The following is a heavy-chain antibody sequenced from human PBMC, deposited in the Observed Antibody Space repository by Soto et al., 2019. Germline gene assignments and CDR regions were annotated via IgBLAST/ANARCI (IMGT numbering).Heavy chain of an antibody. CDR1: GGSISSSSYY. CDR2: IYYSGST. J-gene: IGHJ4*02. Sequence: SETLSLTCTVSGGSISSSSYYWGWIRQPPGKGLEWIGSIYYSGSTYYSPSLKSRVTISVDTSKNQFSLKLSSVTAADTAVYYCARAPPPYYYDSSGYGLYFDYWGQGTLVTVSS. V-gene: IGHV4-39*01. D-gene: IGHD3-22*01. CDR3: ARAPPPYYYDSSGYGLYFDY.